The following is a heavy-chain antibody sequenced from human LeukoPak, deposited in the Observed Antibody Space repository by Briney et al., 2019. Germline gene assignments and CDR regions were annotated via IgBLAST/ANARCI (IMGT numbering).Heavy chain of an antibody. Sequence: GASVKVSCKASGYTFTGYYMHWVRQAPGQGLEWMGWINPNSGGTNYAQKFQGRVTMTRDTSISTAYMELSRLRSDDTAVYYCASRGPDYDFWSGYHNPYYYGMDVWGQGTTVTVSS. CDR3: ASRGPDYDFWSGYHNPYYYGMDV. D-gene: IGHD3-3*01. CDR2: INPNSGGT. CDR1: GYTFTGYY. V-gene: IGHV1-2*02. J-gene: IGHJ6*02.